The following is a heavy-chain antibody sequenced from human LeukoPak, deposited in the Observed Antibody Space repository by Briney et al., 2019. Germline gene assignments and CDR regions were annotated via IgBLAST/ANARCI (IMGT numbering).Heavy chain of an antibody. CDR1: GFTFSDYY. CDR3: AKDAVDIVVVPAAPFPDY. D-gene: IGHD2-2*03. CDR2: ISGSGSSK. J-gene: IGHJ4*02. V-gene: IGHV3-23*01. Sequence: GGSLRLSCAASGFTFSDYYMSWVRQAPGKGLEWVSAISGSGSSKYYADSVKGRFTISRDNSKNTLYLQMNSLRAEDTAVYYCAKDAVDIVVVPAAPFPDYWGQGTLVTVSS.